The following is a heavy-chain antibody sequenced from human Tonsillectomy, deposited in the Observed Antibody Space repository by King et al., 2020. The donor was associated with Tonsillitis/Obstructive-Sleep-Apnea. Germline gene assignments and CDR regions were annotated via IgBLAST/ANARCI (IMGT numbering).Heavy chain of an antibody. CDR1: GYTFTGYY. J-gene: IGHJ4*02. CDR3: ARDEVAWYYFDY. D-gene: IGHD5-12*01. Sequence: AQLVQSGAEVKKPGASVKLSCKASGYTFTGYYMHWVRQAPGQGLEWMGWINPNSGGTNYAQKFQGRVTMTRDTSISTAYMELSRLRSDDTAVYYWARDEVAWYYFDYWGQGTLVTVSS. CDR2: INPNSGGT. V-gene: IGHV1-2*02.